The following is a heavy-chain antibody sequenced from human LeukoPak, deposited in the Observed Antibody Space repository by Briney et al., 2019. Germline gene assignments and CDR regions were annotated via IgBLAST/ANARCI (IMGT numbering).Heavy chain of an antibody. D-gene: IGHD1-26*01. J-gene: IGHJ4*02. V-gene: IGHV3-23*01. CDR2: IGASGEST. CDR1: GFTFSVAA. CDR3: AKDMGEDGSYYLDY. Sequence: PGGSLRLSCAASGFTFSVAAMTWVRQAPGKGLEWVSLIGASGESTYYADSVKGRFTISRDNSKNTLSLQMNSLRAEDTAVYYCAKDMGEDGSYYLDYWGQGTLVTVSS.